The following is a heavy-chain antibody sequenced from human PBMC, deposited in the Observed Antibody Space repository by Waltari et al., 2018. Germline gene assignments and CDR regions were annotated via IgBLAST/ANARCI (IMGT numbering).Heavy chain of an antibody. J-gene: IGHJ6*02. Sequence: QVQLVQSGAEVKKPGASVKVSCKASGYTFTSYYMHWVRQAPGQGLEWMGIINPSGGSTSYAQKFQGRVTMTRDTSTSTVYMELSSLRSEDTAVYYCARDGGDSDYYYYGMDVWGQGTTVTVSS. CDR2: INPSGGST. CDR3: ARDGGDSDYYYYGMDV. V-gene: IGHV1-46*01. CDR1: GYTFTSYY.